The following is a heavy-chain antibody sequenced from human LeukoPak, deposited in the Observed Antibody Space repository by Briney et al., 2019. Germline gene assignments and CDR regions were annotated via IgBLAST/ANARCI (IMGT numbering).Heavy chain of an antibody. Sequence: SETLSLTCSVSGGSISSSSYYWGWIRQPPGKGLEWIGSLYYSGRTYYKPSLKSRVTISVDTSKNQFSLKLTSVTPADTAVYYCARLGGDYGYYGMGVWGQGTTVTVSS. D-gene: IGHD4-17*01. CDR1: GGSISSSSYY. V-gene: IGHV4-39*01. CDR2: LYYSGRT. CDR3: ARLGGDYGYYGMGV. J-gene: IGHJ6*02.